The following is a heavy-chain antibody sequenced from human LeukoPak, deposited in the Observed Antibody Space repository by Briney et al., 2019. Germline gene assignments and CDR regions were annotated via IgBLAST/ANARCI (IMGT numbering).Heavy chain of an antibody. V-gene: IGHV1-8*03. J-gene: IGHJ3*02. CDR3: ARERLIIIAGDTDAFDI. Sequence: ASVKVSCKASGYTFTSYDINWVRQATGQGLEWMGWMNPNSGNTGYAQKFQGRVTITRNTSISTAYMELSSLRSEDTAVYYCARERLIIIAGDTDAFDIWGQGTMVTVSS. D-gene: IGHD6-25*01. CDR2: MNPNSGNT. CDR1: GYTFTSYD.